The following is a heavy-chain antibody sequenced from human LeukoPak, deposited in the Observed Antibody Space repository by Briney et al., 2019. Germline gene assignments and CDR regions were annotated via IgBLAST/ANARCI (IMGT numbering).Heavy chain of an antibody. J-gene: IGHJ4*02. D-gene: IGHD3-22*01. CDR2: ISVYNGNT. CDR1: GYTFTNYG. V-gene: IGHV1-18*01. CDR3: ARGAHYDSSGYFGY. Sequence: ASVKVSCKASGYTFTNYGISWVRQAPGQGLGWMGWISVYNGNTKYAQKLQGRVTMTTDTSTSTAYMELRSLRSDDTAVYYCARGAHYDSSGYFGYWGQGTLVTVSS.